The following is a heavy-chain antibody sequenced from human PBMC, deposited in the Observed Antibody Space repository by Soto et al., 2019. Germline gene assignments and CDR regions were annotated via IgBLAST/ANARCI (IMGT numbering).Heavy chain of an antibody. D-gene: IGHD3-22*01. CDR2: IIPIFGTA. CDR1: GGTFSSYA. J-gene: IGHJ3*02. V-gene: IGHV1-69*13. CDR3: ARKPTIGSGYYGQGHAFDI. Sequence: SVKVSCKASGGTFSSYAISWVRQAPGQGLEWMGGIIPIFGTANYAQKFQGRVTITADESTSTAYMELSSLRSEDTAVYYCARKPTIGSGYYGQGHAFDIWGQGTMVTVSS.